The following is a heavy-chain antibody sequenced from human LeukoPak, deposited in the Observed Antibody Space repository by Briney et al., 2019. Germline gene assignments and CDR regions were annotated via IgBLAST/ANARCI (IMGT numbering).Heavy chain of an antibody. CDR3: AKDLGAAAGPETWWFDP. D-gene: IGHD6-13*01. V-gene: IGHV3-23*01. CDR2: ISGSGGST. Sequence: GGSLRLSCAASGFTFSSYAMSWVCQAPGKGLEWVSAISGSGGSTYYADSVKGRFTISRDNSKNTLYLQMNSLRAEDTAVYYCAKDLGAAAGPETWWFDPWGQGTLVTVSS. CDR1: GFTFSSYA. J-gene: IGHJ5*02.